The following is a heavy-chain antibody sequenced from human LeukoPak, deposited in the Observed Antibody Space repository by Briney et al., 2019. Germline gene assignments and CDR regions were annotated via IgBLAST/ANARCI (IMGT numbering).Heavy chain of an antibody. CDR2: IYYSGST. D-gene: IGHD6-19*01. CDR3: ARGPRVVPAAISYGYSSGWYRY. J-gene: IGHJ4*02. V-gene: IGHV4-61*01. Sequence: SETLSLTCTVSGGSVSSGSYYRSWIRQPPGKGLEWIGYIYYSGSTNYNPSLKSRVTISVDTSKNQFSLKLSSVTAADTAVYYCARGPRVVPAAISYGYSSGWYRYWGQGTLVTVSS. CDR1: GGSVSSGSYY.